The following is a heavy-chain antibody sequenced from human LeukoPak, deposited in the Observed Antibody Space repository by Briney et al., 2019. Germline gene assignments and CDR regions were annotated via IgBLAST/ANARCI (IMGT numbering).Heavy chain of an antibody. CDR2: IYYSGST. Sequence: PSETLSLTCTVSGGSIRSYYWSWIRQPPGKGLEWIGYIYYSGSTNYKSSLKSRVTISVDRSKNQFSLKLSSVTAADTAVYYCARDGSIRGYYYGMDAWGQGTTVTVSS. CDR3: ARDGSIRGYYYGMDA. D-gene: IGHD1-26*01. V-gene: IGHV4-59*12. CDR1: GGSIRSYY. J-gene: IGHJ6*02.